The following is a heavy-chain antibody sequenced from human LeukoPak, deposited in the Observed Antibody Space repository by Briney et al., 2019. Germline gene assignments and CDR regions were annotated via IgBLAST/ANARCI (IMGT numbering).Heavy chain of an antibody. V-gene: IGHV4-38-2*01. CDR1: GYSIGTDYY. D-gene: IGHD6-6*01. CDR2: IYSSGST. J-gene: IGHJ5*02. CDR3: ARNSSSSSPPERYNWFDP. Sequence: SETLSLTCAVSGYSIGTDYYWGWIRQSPGKGLEWIGSIYSSGSTYYNPSLKSRIIISVDTSKNQFSPKLSSVTAADTAVYYCARNSSSSSPPERYNWFDPWGQGTLVTVSS.